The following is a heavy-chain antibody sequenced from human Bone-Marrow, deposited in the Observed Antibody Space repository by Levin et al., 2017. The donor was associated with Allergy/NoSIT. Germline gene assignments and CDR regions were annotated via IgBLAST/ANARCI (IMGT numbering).Heavy chain of an antibody. CDR2: IYPGDSDT. Sequence: GESLKISCKTSGYSFSNFWIGWVRQTPGTGLEWMGIIYPGDSDTTYSPSFEGQVFMSADKSVSTAYLQWSSLKASDTAMYYCARLRVKVLDYNTYYFDYWGQGTLVTVSS. CDR1: GYSFSNFW. D-gene: IGHD4-11*01. J-gene: IGHJ4*02. CDR3: ARLRVKVLDYNTYYFDY. V-gene: IGHV5-51*01.